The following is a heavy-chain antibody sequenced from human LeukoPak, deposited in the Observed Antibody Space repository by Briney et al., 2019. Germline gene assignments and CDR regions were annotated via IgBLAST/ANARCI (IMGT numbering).Heavy chain of an antibody. CDR3: AKISSSSWSLLAHLLEYFQH. D-gene: IGHD6-13*01. CDR2: ISGSGGST. CDR1: GFTFSSYA. J-gene: IGHJ1*01. V-gene: IGHV3-23*01. Sequence: GGSLRLSCAASGFTFSSYAMSWVRQAPGKGLEWVSAISGSGGSTYYADSVKGRFTISRDNSKNTLYLQMNSLRAEDTAVYYCAKISSSSWSLLAHLLEYFQHWGQGTLVTVSS.